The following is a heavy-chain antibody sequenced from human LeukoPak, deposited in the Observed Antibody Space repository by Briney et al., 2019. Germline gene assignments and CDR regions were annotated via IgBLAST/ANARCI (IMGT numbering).Heavy chain of an antibody. CDR3: ARHRSSSSGWTDLYDY. Sequence: GESLKISCKGSGYSFTVYWIGWVRQMPGKGLEWMGIIYPGDSDTRYSPSFQGQVTISADKSISTAYLQWSSLKASDTAMYYCARHRSSSSGWTDLYDYWGQGTLVTVSS. CDR2: IYPGDSDT. V-gene: IGHV5-51*01. CDR1: GYSFTVYW. D-gene: IGHD6-19*01. J-gene: IGHJ4*02.